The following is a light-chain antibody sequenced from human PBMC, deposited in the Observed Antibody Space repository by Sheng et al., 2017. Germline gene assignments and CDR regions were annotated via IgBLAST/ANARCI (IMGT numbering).Light chain of an antibody. CDR1: QSISSY. V-gene: IGKV1-5*03. CDR3: QQYESDIA. J-gene: IGKJ5*01. CDR2: QAS. Sequence: DIQMTQSPSSLSASVGDRVTITCRASQSISSYLNWYQQKPGKAPKLLVSQASHLQTGVPPRFSGSGSGTDFTLTISSLQPDDFATYYCQQYESDIAFGQGTRLESK.